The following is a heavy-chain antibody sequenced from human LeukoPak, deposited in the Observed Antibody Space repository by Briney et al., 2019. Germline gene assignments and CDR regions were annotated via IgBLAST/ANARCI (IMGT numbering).Heavy chain of an antibody. CDR2: ISSSGSTI. J-gene: IGHJ4*02. Sequence: WGSLRLSCAASGFTFSSYEMNWVRQAPGKGLEWVSYISSSGSTIYYAESVKGRFTISRDNAKNSLYLKMHSLRAEDTAIYYCARIMVATTREAFDSWGPGTRVTVSS. CDR1: GFTFSSYE. D-gene: IGHD5-12*01. CDR3: ARIMVATTREAFDS. V-gene: IGHV3-48*03.